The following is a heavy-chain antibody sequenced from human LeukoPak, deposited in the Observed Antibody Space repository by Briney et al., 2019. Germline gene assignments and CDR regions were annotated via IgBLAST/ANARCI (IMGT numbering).Heavy chain of an antibody. V-gene: IGHV3-53*01. CDR1: GFNFSSYW. CDR3: TRRAGDYSHPYDY. CDR2: IYSGGST. D-gene: IGHD3-22*01. J-gene: IGHJ4*02. Sequence: QSGGSLRLSCAASGFNFSSYWMNWVRQAPGKGLEWVSFIYSGGSTQYSDSVTGRFTISRDNSKNTLYLQMNSLRAEDTAVYYCTRRAGDYSHPYDYWGQGTLVTVSS.